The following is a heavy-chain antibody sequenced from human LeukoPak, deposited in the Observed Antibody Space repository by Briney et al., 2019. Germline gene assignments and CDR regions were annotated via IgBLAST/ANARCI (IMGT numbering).Heavy chain of an antibody. Sequence: SETLSLTCTVSGGSISNYYWNWIRQPPGKGLEWIGSISYSGSTKYNPSLKGRITISLVTSKNEFSLRLSSVTAADTAVYYCARGAFYYVSGSYYGLDYWGQGSLVTVSS. CDR2: ISYSGST. V-gene: IGHV4-59*13. D-gene: IGHD3-10*01. CDR3: ARGAFYYVSGSYYGLDY. J-gene: IGHJ4*02. CDR1: GGSISNYY.